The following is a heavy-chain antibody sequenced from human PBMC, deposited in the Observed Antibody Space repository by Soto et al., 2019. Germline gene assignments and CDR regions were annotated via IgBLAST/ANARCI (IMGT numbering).Heavy chain of an antibody. V-gene: IGHV4-4*07. D-gene: IGHD3-22*01. CDR3: ARVRGYYDSSGYCYGDNGFDP. CDR2: IYTSGST. J-gene: IGHJ5*02. Sequence: NPSETLSLTCTVSGASISGYYWSWIRQPAGKGLEWIGRIYTSGSTNYNPSLKSRVTMSVDTSKNQSSLKLSSVTAADTAVYYCARVRGYYDSSGYCYGDNGFDPWGHGTLVTVSS. CDR1: GASISGYY.